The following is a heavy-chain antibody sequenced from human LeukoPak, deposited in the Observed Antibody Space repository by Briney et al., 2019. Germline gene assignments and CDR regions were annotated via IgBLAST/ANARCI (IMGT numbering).Heavy chain of an antibody. CDR1: DYSISSNYC. CDR2: IYYSGST. Sequence: SDTLSLTCAVSDYSISSNYCWGWIRQPPGKGLEWIGYIYYSGSTYYNPSLGSRVTMSVDPSKNQFSLKVSSVTAVDTAVYYCARKPNSEYYFDYWGQGTLVTVSS. CDR3: ARKPNSEYYFDY. D-gene: IGHD3-10*01. J-gene: IGHJ4*02. V-gene: IGHV4-28*01.